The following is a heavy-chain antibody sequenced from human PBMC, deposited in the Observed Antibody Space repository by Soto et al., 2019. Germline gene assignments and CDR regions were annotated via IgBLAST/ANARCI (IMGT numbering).Heavy chain of an antibody. D-gene: IGHD6-13*01. J-gene: IGHJ3*02. Sequence: QVQLQESGPGLVKPSETLSLTCTGSGGSISSSYWSGIRQPPGKGLEWIGYIYYSGSTNYNHSLTSRVTISVDTSKNQFCLQRSAVTAADTAVYYCARGRQQLVNHDACDIWGQWTMFPVSS. CDR1: GGSISSSY. V-gene: IGHV4-59*01. CDR2: IYYSGST. CDR3: ARGRQQLVNHDACDI.